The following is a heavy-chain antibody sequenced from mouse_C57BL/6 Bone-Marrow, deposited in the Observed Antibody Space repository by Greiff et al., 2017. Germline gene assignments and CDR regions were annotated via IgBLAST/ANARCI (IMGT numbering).Heavy chain of an antibody. J-gene: IGHJ1*03. V-gene: IGHV14-4*01. D-gene: IGHD1-1*01. Sequence: EVKLMESGAELVRPGASVKLSCTASGFNIKDDYMHWVKQRPEQGLEWIGWIDPENGDTEYASKFQGKATITADTSSNTAYLQLSSLTSEDTAVYYCTTTTTVVAGDFDVWGTGTTVTVSS. CDR3: TTTTTVVAGDFDV. CDR1: GFNIKDDY. CDR2: IDPENGDT.